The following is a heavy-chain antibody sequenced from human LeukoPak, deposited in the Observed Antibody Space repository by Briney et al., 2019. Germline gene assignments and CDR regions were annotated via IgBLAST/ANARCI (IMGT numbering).Heavy chain of an antibody. Sequence: SETLSLTCAVYGGSFSAYYWSWIRQPPGKGLEWIGEINHSGSTNYNPSLKSRVTISVDRSKNQFSLKLNSVTAADTAVYYCARGFRRKYPGGFDXWGQGXMVTV. CDR1: GGSFSAYY. CDR2: INHSGST. J-gene: IGHJ3*01. D-gene: IGHD2-2*01. CDR3: ARGFRRKYPGGFDX. V-gene: IGHV4-34*01.